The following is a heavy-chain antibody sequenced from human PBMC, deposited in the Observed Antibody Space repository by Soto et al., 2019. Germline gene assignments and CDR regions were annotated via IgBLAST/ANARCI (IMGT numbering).Heavy chain of an antibody. D-gene: IGHD2-2*01. CDR2: ISAYNGNT. J-gene: IGHJ4*02. Sequence: QVQLVQSGAEVKKPGASVKVSCKASGYTFTSYGISWVRQAPGQGLEWMGWISAYNGNTNYAQKLQGRVTRTTDTSTSTAYMELRSLRSDDTAVYYGARDETLVPAASAFDYWGQGTLVTVSS. V-gene: IGHV1-18*01. CDR3: ARDETLVPAASAFDY. CDR1: GYTFTSYG.